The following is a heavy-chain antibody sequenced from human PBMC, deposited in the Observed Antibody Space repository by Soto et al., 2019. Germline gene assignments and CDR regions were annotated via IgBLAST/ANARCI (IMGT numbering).Heavy chain of an antibody. CDR1: GYTFTSYG. J-gene: IGHJ4*02. D-gene: IGHD4-17*01. CDR2: ISAYNGNT. V-gene: IGHV1-18*01. CDR3: ARDAAVGLFVY. Sequence: ASVKVSCKASGYTFTSYGISWVRQAPGQGLEWMGRISAYNGNTNYAQKLQGRVTMTTDTSTSTAYRELRSLRSDDTAVYYCARDAAVGLFVYWGQGTLVTVSS.